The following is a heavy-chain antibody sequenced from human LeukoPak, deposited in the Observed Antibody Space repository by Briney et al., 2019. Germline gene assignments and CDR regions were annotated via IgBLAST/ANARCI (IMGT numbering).Heavy chain of an antibody. CDR1: GFTLSSYW. Sequence: PGGSLRLSCAASGFTLSSYWMSWVRQAPGKGLEWGANIKQDGGEKYYLESVRGRFTISRDNAKNSLFLQMNSLRAEDTAVYYCARGAYGPGSFPFDCWGQGTLVSVSS. CDR2: IKQDGGEK. D-gene: IGHD3-10*01. CDR3: ARGAYGPGSFPFDC. V-gene: IGHV3-7*01. J-gene: IGHJ4*02.